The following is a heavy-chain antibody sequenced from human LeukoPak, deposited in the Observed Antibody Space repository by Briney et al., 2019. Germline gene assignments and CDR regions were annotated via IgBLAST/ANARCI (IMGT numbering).Heavy chain of an antibody. CDR3: ARHGALGSTTYPLDY. V-gene: IGHV4-59*08. Sequence: SETLSLTCTVSGGSISSYYWSWIRQAPGKGLEWIGNIYYSGSTNYNPSLKSRVTVSVDTSKNQFSLKLSSVTAADTAVYYCARHGALGSTTYPLDYWGQGTLATVSS. CDR1: GGSISSYY. D-gene: IGHD1-26*01. J-gene: IGHJ4*02. CDR2: IYYSGST.